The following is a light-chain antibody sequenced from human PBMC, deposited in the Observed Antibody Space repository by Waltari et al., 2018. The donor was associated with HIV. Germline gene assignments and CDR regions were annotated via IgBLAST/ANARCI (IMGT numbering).Light chain of an antibody. J-gene: IGLJ1*01. V-gene: IGLV2-14*01. CDR2: EVS. CDR3: SSSTSSSTYV. Sequence: QSALTQPASVSGSHGQSITISCTGTGSDVGGYNYVSWYQQHPGKAPKLMIYEVSNRPSGVSNRFSGSKSGNTASLTISGLQAEDEADYYCSSSTSSSTYVFGTGTKVTVL. CDR1: GSDVGGYNY.